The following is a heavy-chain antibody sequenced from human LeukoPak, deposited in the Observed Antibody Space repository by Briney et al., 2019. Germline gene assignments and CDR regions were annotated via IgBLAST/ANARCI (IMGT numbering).Heavy chain of an antibody. CDR3: ARQPYYDSSGYYHDAFDI. Sequence: SETLSLTCTVSGGSISSYYWSWIRQPPGKGLEWIGFIYYSGSTNHNPSLKSRVTTSVDTSKNQLSLKLSSVTAADTAVYYCARQPYYDSSGYYHDAFDIWGQGTMVTVSS. CDR2: IYYSGST. D-gene: IGHD3-22*01. J-gene: IGHJ3*02. V-gene: IGHV4-59*08. CDR1: GGSISSYY.